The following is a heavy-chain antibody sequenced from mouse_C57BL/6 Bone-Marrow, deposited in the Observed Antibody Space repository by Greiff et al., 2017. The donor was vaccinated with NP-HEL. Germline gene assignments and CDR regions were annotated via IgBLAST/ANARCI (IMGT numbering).Heavy chain of an antibody. J-gene: IGHJ1*03. Sequence: EVQLQQSGPVLVKPGASVKMSCKASGYTFTDYYMNWVKQSHGKSLEWIGVINPYNGGTSYNQKFKGKATLTVDKSSSTAYMELNSLTSEDSAVYYCARDPYYYGFPHWYFDVWGTGTTVTVSS. CDR2: INPYNGGT. CDR1: GYTFTDYY. D-gene: IGHD1-1*01. V-gene: IGHV1-19*01. CDR3: ARDPYYYGFPHWYFDV.